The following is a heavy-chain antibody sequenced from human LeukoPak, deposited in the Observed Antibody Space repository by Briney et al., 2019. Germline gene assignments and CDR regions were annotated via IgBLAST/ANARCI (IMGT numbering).Heavy chain of an antibody. J-gene: IGHJ4*02. CDR1: GGSISSRYY. CDR2: VYYSGRT. Sequence: PSETLSLTCTVSGGSISSRYYWGWVRQPPGKGLEWIGTVYYSGRTYYNPSLKSRLTISVDTSKSQFSLKLNSVTAADTAIYYCARQGEHCDGGSCFPFHYWGQGTLVTVSS. CDR3: ARQGEHCDGGSCFPFHY. V-gene: IGHV4-39*01. D-gene: IGHD2-15*01.